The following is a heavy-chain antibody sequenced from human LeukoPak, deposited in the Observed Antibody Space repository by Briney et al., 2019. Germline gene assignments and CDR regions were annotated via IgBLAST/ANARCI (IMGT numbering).Heavy chain of an antibody. CDR2: INWDGGST. D-gene: IGHD4-17*01. J-gene: IGHJ4*02. CDR3: ARGYGDYLY. CDR1: GFTFEDYG. V-gene: IGHV3-20*04. Sequence: PGGSLRLSCGASGFTFEDYGMAWVRQAPGKGLEWVSAINWDGGSTGYADSVKGRFTTSRDNAKKSLYLQMNSLRAEDTAFYYCARGYGDYLYWGQGTLVTVSS.